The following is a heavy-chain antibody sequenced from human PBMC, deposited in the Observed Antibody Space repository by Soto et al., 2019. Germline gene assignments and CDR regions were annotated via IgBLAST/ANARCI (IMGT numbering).Heavy chain of an antibody. J-gene: IGHJ4*02. V-gene: IGHV3-23*01. CDR2: ISSGGGNT. Sequence: GGSLRLSCAASGFTFSSFSMSWVRQASGKGLEWVSTISSGGGNTYYADSVKGRFTISRDSSKNTVYLQMNSLRAEDTALYYCAKSYSSSHFYFDYWGLGALVTVS. D-gene: IGHD6-13*01. CDR3: AKSYSSSHFYFDY. CDR1: GFTFSSFS.